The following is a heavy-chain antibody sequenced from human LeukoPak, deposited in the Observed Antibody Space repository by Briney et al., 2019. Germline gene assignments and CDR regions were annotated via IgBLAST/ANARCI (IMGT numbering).Heavy chain of an antibody. J-gene: IGHJ4*02. CDR1: GGSISSYY. CDR2: IYTSGST. D-gene: IGHD5-12*01. Sequence: SETLSLTCTVSGGSISSYYWSWIRQPAGKGLEWIGRIYTSGSTNSNPSLKSRVTMSIDTSKNQFSLKLSSVTAADTAVYYCARGRGYSGYDVLYYFDYWGQGTLVTVSS. CDR3: ARGRGYSGYDVLYYFDY. V-gene: IGHV4-4*07.